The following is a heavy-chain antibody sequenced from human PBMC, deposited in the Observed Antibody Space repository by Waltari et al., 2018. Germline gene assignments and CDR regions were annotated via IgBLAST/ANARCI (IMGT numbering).Heavy chain of an antibody. Sequence: QVQLQESGPGLVKPSETLSLTCTVSGGSISSYYWSWIRQPAGKGLEWIGRIYTSGSTNYNPSLKSRVTMSVDTSKNQFSLKLSSVTAADTAVYYCARVKTIFGVVNAFDIWGKGTMVTVSS. V-gene: IGHV4-4*07. J-gene: IGHJ3*02. D-gene: IGHD3-3*01. CDR2: IYTSGST. CDR1: GGSISSYY. CDR3: ARVKTIFGVVNAFDI.